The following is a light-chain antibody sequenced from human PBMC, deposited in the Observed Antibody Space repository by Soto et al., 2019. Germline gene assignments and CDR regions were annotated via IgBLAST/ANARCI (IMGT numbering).Light chain of an antibody. CDR2: DAS. CDR3: QQYNSYSLT. V-gene: IGKV1-5*01. Sequence: DIQMTQSPSTLSSSVGDRATITCRASQSISSRLAGYQQKPANAPNILIYDASTLESGVPSRISTSGSGTEFPLTISIQQPDDFASYYCQQYNSYSLTFGGGTKVEIK. J-gene: IGKJ4*01. CDR1: QSISSR.